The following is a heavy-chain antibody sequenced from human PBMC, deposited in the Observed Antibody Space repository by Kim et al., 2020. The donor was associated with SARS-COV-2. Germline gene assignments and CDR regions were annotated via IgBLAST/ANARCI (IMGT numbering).Heavy chain of an antibody. J-gene: IGHJ6*01. V-gene: IGHV3-21*01. CDR3: ARDGRGDYVHDGNDV. Sequence: GGSLRLSCAASGFSISTYSMHWVRQAPGKGLEWVSSISSSDNYKYYADSVKGRFTISRDNAKKSVYLQMNSLRVEDTAVYYCARDGRGDYVHDGNDVWG. CDR2: ISSSDNYK. CDR1: GFSISTYS. D-gene: IGHD4-17*01.